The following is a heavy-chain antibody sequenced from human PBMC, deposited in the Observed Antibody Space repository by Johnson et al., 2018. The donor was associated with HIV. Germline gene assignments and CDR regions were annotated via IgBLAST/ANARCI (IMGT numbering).Heavy chain of an antibody. CDR2: ITGSGSSI. D-gene: IGHD5-24*01. CDR3: ARDQGRWLQESAFDM. J-gene: IGHJ3*02. CDR1: GFTFSDYY. Sequence: QVRLVESGGGLVKPGGSLRLSCAASGFTFSDYYMSWIRQAPGKGLEWVSYITGSGSSIYYADSVKGRFTISRDNAKNSLYLQMNSLRVEDTAVYYCARDQGRWLQESAFDMWGQGTMVTVSS. V-gene: IGHV3-11*04.